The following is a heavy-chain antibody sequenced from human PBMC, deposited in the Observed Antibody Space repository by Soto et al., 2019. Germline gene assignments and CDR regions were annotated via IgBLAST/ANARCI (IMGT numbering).Heavy chain of an antibody. J-gene: IGHJ3*02. CDR1: GYTFTSYA. D-gene: IGHD1-1*01. V-gene: IGHV1-3*01. CDR2: INAGNGNT. Sequence: GASVKVSCKASGYTFTSYAMHWVRQAPGQRLEWMGWINAGNGNTKYSQKFQGRVTITRDTSASTAYMELSSLRSEDTAVYYCARAFAGTTRRDAFDTWGQGTMVTVS. CDR3: ARAFAGTTRRDAFDT.